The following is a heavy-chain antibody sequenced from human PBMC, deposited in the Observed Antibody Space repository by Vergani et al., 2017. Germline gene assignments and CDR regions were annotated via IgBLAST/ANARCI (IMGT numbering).Heavy chain of an antibody. V-gene: IGHV3-30*18. D-gene: IGHD2-21*02. CDR1: GGSISSYY. CDR3: AKDGDGVVVTAIDP. Sequence: QVQLQESGPGLVKPSETLSLTCTVPGGSISSYYWSWIRQPPGKGLEWVAVISYDGSNKYYADSVKGRFTISRDNSKNTLYLQMNSLRAEDTAVYYCAKDGDGVVVTAIDPWGQGTLVTVSS. J-gene: IGHJ5*02. CDR2: ISYDGSNK.